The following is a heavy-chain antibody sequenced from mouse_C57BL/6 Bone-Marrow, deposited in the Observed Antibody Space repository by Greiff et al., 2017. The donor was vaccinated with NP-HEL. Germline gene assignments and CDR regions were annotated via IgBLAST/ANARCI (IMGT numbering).Heavy chain of an antibody. CDR3: ARRGWLLRRDAMDY. Sequence: EVKLEESGGGLVQPGGSLKLSCAASGFTFSDYGMAWVRQAPRKGPEWVAFISNLAYSIYYADTVTGRFTISRENAKNTLYLEMSSLRSEDTAMYYCARRGWLLRRDAMDYWGQGTSVTVSS. D-gene: IGHD2-3*01. J-gene: IGHJ4*01. CDR1: GFTFSDYG. V-gene: IGHV5-15*04. CDR2: ISNLAYSI.